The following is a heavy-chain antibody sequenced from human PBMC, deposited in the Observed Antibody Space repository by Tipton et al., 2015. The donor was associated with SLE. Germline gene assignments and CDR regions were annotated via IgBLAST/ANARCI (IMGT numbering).Heavy chain of an antibody. CDR1: GASISSGAIY. CDR3: ARARRTTSSHFDY. V-gene: IGHV4-31*03. CDR2: IYHTGST. D-gene: IGHD1-14*01. J-gene: IGHJ4*02. Sequence: TLSLTCSVSGASISSGAIYWSWFRHHPGKGLEWIGYIYHTGSTYYNPSLESRLTISIDTSKNQFSLRLTSMTPADTALYYCARARRTTSSHFDYWGQGTLVTVSS.